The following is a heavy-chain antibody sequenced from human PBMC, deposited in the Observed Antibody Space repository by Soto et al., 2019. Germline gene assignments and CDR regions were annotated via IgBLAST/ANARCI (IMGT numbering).Heavy chain of an antibody. CDR1: GFSLSTSGVG. V-gene: IGHV2-5*02. CDR2: IYWDVDK. J-gene: IGHJ2*01. CDR3: ARPYYFGSERLYWYFDL. Sequence: QIALKESGPTLVKPTQTLTLTCTFSGFSLSTSGVGVGWIRQPPGKALEWLALIYWDVDKRYSPSLKSRLTITKDTSKNQVVLTMTNMDPVDTATYYCARPYYFGSERLYWYFDLWGRGTLVTVSS. D-gene: IGHD3-10*01.